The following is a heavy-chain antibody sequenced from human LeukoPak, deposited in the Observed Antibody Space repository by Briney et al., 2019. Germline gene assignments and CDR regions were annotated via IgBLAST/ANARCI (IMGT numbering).Heavy chain of an antibody. D-gene: IGHD4-17*01. V-gene: IGHV1-69*01. CDR3: ARIGDYGDYGYFDY. CDR2: IIPIFGTA. Sequence: SVKVSCKASGGTFSSYAISWVRQAPGQGLEWMGGIIPIFGTANYAQKFQGRATITADESTSTAYMELSSLRSEDTAVYYCARIGDYGDYGYFDYWGQGTLVTVSS. J-gene: IGHJ4*02. CDR1: GGTFSSYA.